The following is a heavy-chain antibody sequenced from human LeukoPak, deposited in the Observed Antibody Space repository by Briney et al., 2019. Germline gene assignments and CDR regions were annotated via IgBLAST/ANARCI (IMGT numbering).Heavy chain of an antibody. CDR1: GFTFSDYY. V-gene: IGHV3-11*01. CDR3: AKYTHSSGFDY. Sequence: GGSLRLSCAASGFTFSDYYMSWIRQAPGKGLEWVSYISSSGSTIYYADSVKGRFTFSRDNSKNTLYLQMNSLRAEDTAVYYCAKYTHSSGFDYWGQGTLVTVSS. J-gene: IGHJ4*02. CDR2: ISSSGSTI. D-gene: IGHD3-22*01.